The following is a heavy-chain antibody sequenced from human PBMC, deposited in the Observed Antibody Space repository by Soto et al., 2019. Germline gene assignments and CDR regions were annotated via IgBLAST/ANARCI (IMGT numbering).Heavy chain of an antibody. CDR3: ARLPPPTYCSGSTCSGY. Sequence: PGESLKISCKVSGYSFTNYWIHWVRQMAGKGLEWMGRIDPDDSYTNYSPSFQGHVTISVDKSISTAYLQWSSLQASDTAIYYCARLPPPTYCSGSTCSGYWGQGTLVTVSS. V-gene: IGHV5-10-1*01. CDR2: IDPDDSYT. D-gene: IGHD2-15*01. CDR1: GYSFTNYW. J-gene: IGHJ4*02.